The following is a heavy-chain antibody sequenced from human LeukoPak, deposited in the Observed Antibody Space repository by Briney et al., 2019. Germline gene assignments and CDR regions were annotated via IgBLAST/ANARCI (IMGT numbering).Heavy chain of an antibody. J-gene: IGHJ3*02. V-gene: IGHV3-53*01. D-gene: IGHD3-3*01. CDR1: EFTVSSTY. CDR3: ARDRRSGLGHAFDI. CDR2: VYPGGSA. Sequence: GGSLTLSCAASEFTVSSTYITWLRQAPGKGLEWVSVVYPGGSALYADSVRGRFTISRDISKNIVYLQINNLRAEDTAVYYCARDRRSGLGHAFDIWGQGTMVTVSS.